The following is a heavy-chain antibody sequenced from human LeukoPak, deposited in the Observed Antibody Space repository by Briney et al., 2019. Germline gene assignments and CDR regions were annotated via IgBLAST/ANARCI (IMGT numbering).Heavy chain of an antibody. CDR1: GGSISSSSYY. CDR2: IYHSGST. V-gene: IGHV4-39*07. CDR3: ARTYCGGDCRGYYYHYYMDV. D-gene: IGHD2-21*02. Sequence: SETLSLTCTVSGGSISSSSYYWGWIRQPPGKGLEWIGSIYHSGSTYYNPSLKSRVTISVDTSKNQFSLKLSSVTAADTAVYYCARTYCGGDCRGYYYHYYMDVWGKGTTVTISS. J-gene: IGHJ6*03.